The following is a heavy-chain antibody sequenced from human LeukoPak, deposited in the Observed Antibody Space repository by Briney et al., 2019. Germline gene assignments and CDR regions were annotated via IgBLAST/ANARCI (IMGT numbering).Heavy chain of an antibody. V-gene: IGHV3-23*01. J-gene: IGHJ4*02. CDR2: ISGSGGNT. CDR3: AKEDPIVSVGFDY. CDR1: GFTFSSYA. D-gene: IGHD2-15*01. Sequence: GGSLRLSCAASGFTFSSYAMSWVRPAPGKGLEWISAISGSGGNTYYADSVKGRLTISRDNSKNTLFLKMNSMRVEDTAVYYCAKEDPIVSVGFDYWGQGTLVTVTS.